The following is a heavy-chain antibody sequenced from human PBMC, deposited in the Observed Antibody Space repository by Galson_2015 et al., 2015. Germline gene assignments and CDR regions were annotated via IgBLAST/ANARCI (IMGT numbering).Heavy chain of an antibody. J-gene: IGHJ4*02. CDR1: GYTFTTYY. CDR3: ARVKVSITMVRGVEGVFDY. Sequence: SVKVSCKASGYTFTTYYMHWARQAPGQGLEWMGIINPSGGSTSYAQKFQGRATMTRDTSTSTVYMELSSLRSEDTAVYYCARVKVSITMVRGVEGVFDYWGQGTLVTVSS. V-gene: IGHV1-46*01. CDR2: INPSGGST. D-gene: IGHD3-10*01.